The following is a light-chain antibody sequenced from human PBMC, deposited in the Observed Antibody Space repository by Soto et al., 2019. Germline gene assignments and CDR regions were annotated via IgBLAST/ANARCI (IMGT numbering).Light chain of an antibody. V-gene: IGLV1-47*01. CDR3: AAWDDSLRVV. Sequence: QSVLTQPPSASGTPGQRVTISCSGSSSNIGSNYVYWYQQLPGTAPKLLIYRNNQRPSGVPDRFSGSKSGTSASLAISGLRSEDEAHYYRAAWDDSLRVVFGGGTKLTVL. CDR2: RNN. J-gene: IGLJ2*01. CDR1: SSNIGSNY.